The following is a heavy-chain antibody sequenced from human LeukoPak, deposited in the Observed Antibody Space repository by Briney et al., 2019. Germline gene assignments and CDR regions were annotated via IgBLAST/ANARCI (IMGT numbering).Heavy chain of an antibody. V-gene: IGHV1-2*02. CDR3: ARGGFGELYFDY. CDR1: GYIFTGYY. D-gene: IGHD3-10*01. Sequence: ASVKVSCKASGYIFTGYYIHWMRQAPGQGLEWMGWINPNSGGTNYAQKFQGRVTMTRDTSISTAYMELSRLRSDDTAVYYCARGGFGELYFDYWGQGTLVTVSS. CDR2: INPNSGGT. J-gene: IGHJ4*02.